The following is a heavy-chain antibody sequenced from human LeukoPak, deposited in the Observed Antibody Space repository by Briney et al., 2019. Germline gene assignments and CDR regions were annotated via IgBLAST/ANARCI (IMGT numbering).Heavy chain of an antibody. V-gene: IGHV3-23*01. CDR2: LTGSGGST. J-gene: IGHJ4*02. Sequence: GGSLRLSCAASGFTFSSSSMSWVRQAPGKGLEWVSALTGSGGSTYYADSVKGQFTISRDNSKKTLFLQMNSLRAEDTAVYYCAKDLAPAAYWGQGTLVTVSS. CDR3: AKDLAPAAY. CDR1: GFTFSSSS. D-gene: IGHD2-2*01.